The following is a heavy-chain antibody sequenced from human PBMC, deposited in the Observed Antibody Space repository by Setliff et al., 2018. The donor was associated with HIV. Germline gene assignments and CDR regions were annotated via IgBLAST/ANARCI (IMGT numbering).Heavy chain of an antibody. CDR3: ARDRGYDILTGYYMDV. D-gene: IGHD3-9*01. Sequence: PGGSLRLSCVGSGFIFSKYSLTWVRQAPGKGLEWVSIIDGSGGTIYYADSVKGRFTISRDNSKNIMYLEMNSVTAEDTAVYYCARDRGYDILTGYYMDVWGQGTKVTVSS. CDR2: IDGSGGTI. J-gene: IGHJ6*02. V-gene: IGHV3-23*01. CDR1: GFIFSKYS.